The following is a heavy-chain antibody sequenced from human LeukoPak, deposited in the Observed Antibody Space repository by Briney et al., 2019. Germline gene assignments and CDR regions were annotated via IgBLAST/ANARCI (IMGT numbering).Heavy chain of an antibody. J-gene: IGHJ6*02. V-gene: IGHV4-34*01. Sequence: SETLSLTCAVYGGSFSGYYWSWIRQPPGKGLEWIGEINHSGSTNYNPSLKSRVTISVDTAKNQFSLKLSSVTAADTAVYYCARSPNCSNYAYYYYYGMDVWGQGTTVTVSS. CDR3: ARSPNCSNYAYYYYYGMDV. D-gene: IGHD4-11*01. CDR1: GGSFSGYY. CDR2: INHSGST.